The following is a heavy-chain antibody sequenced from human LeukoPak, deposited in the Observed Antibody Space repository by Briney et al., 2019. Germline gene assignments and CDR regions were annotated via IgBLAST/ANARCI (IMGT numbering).Heavy chain of an antibody. Sequence: PGGSLRLSCAASGFTFSSYSMNWVRQAPGKGPEWVSSISSSSSYIYYADSVKGRFTISRDNAKNSLYLQMNSLRAEDTAVYYCARTESIAVAGSNDYWGQGTLVTVSS. D-gene: IGHD6-19*01. V-gene: IGHV3-21*01. CDR3: ARTESIAVAGSNDY. CDR2: ISSSSSYI. J-gene: IGHJ4*02. CDR1: GFTFSSYS.